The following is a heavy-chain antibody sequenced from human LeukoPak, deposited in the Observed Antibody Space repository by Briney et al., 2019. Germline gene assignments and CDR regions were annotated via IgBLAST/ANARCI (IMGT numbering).Heavy chain of an antibody. V-gene: IGHV4-39*01. J-gene: IGHJ5*02. CDR1: GGSISSSTYY. CDR2: IYYSGSS. D-gene: IGHD6-19*01. CDR3: ARHGSLTSGWYP. Sequence: SETLSLTCTVSGGSISSSTYYWGWIRQPPGKGLEWIGSIYYSGSSYYNPSLKSRVTISVDTSKNQFSLKLSSVTAADTAAYYCARHGSLTSGWYPWGQGTLVTVSS.